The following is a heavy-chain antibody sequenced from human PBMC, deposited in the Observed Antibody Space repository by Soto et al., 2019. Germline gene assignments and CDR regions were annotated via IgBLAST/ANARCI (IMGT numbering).Heavy chain of an antibody. D-gene: IGHD4-17*01. Sequence: EGSLRLSCAASGFTLRSYWMSWVRQTPGKGLEWLATIKTDASEKKYVDSVKGRFTVSRDNAKNSLYLQMNNLRVEDTALYHCAKDSHYGNYEAVHWGQGTRVTVSS. CDR3: AKDSHYGNYEAVH. CDR1: GFTLRSYW. J-gene: IGHJ4*02. V-gene: IGHV3-7*03. CDR2: IKTDASEK.